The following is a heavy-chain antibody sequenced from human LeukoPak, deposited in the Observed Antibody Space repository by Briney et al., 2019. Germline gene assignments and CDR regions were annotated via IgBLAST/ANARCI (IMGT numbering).Heavy chain of an antibody. CDR1: GFTVSSNS. D-gene: IGHD3-22*01. Sequence: PGGSLRLSCTVSGFTVSSNSMSWVRQAPGKGLEWVSFIYSDNTHYSDSVKGRFTISRDNSKNTLYLQMNSLRAEDTAVYYCAKGQDDSSGYGRGPSDYWGQGTLVTVSS. V-gene: IGHV3-53*01. CDR3: AKGQDDSSGYGRGPSDY. CDR2: IYSDNT. J-gene: IGHJ4*02.